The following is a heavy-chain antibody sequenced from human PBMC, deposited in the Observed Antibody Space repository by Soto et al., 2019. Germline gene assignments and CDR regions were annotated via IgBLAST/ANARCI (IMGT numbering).Heavy chain of an antibody. CDR1: GYTFTSYG. D-gene: IGHD3-22*01. CDR2: ISAYNGNT. CDR3: ASLVDYYDSSGYYSYYFDY. V-gene: IGHV1-18*01. J-gene: IGHJ4*02. Sequence: ASVKVSCKASGYTFTSYGISWVRQAPGQGLEWMGWISAYNGNTNYAQKLQGRVTMTTDTSTSTAYMELRSLRSDDTAVYYCASLVDYYDSSGYYSYYFDYWGQGTLVTVSS.